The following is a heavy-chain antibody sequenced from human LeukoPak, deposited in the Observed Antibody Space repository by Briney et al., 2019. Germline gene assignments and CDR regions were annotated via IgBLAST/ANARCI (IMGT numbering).Heavy chain of an antibody. J-gene: IGHJ4*02. CDR3: ARGKYYFDY. CDR2: MYYSGNT. Sequence: SETLSLTCTVSVDSISGYYWSWIRQPPGKGLEWIGYMYYSGNTNYNPSLKSRLTTSLDTSKNQYSLKLSSVTAADTAVYYCARGKYYFDYWGQGTLVTVSS. V-gene: IGHV4-59*01. CDR1: VDSISGYY.